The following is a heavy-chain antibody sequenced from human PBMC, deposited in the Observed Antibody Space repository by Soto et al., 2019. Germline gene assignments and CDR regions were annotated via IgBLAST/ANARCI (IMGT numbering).Heavy chain of an antibody. V-gene: IGHV3-23*01. CDR2: ISGSGGST. CDR3: AKDVGLDDYIWGSYRYTNY. D-gene: IGHD3-16*02. CDR1: GFTFSSYA. Sequence: GGSLRLSCAASGFTFSSYAMSWVRQAPGKGLEWVSAISGSGGSTYYADSVKGRFTISRDNSKNTLYLQMNSLRAEDTAVYYCAKDVGLDDYIWGSYRYTNYWGQGTLVTVSS. J-gene: IGHJ4*02.